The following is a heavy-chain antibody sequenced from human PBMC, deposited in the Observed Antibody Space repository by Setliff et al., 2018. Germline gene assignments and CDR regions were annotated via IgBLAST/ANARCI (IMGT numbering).Heavy chain of an antibody. CDR3: ARVPALGGMVGTHGIDY. Sequence: PSETLSLTCAVSSLSVSSGYCWGWIRQTPGKGLEWIGCMYHGGTTHYNPSLKSRVTISLDTSRNELYLKLTSVTAGDTAVYYCARVPALGGMVGTHGIDYWGQGTLVTVSS. D-gene: IGHD1-26*01. J-gene: IGHJ4*02. V-gene: IGHV4-38-2*01. CDR2: MYHGGTT. CDR1: SLSVSSGYC.